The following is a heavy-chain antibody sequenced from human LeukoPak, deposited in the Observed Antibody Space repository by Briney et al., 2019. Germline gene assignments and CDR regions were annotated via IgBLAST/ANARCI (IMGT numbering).Heavy chain of an antibody. Sequence: SETLSLTCTVSGGSISSYYWSWIRQPPGKGLEWIGYIYYSGSTNYNPSLKSRVTISVDTSKNQSSLTVNSVTAADTAVYYCARNKGRYGSGRVHFDPWGQGTLVTVSS. D-gene: IGHD3-10*01. CDR3: ARNKGRYGSGRVHFDP. CDR2: IYYSGST. CDR1: GGSISSYY. V-gene: IGHV4-59*12. J-gene: IGHJ5*02.